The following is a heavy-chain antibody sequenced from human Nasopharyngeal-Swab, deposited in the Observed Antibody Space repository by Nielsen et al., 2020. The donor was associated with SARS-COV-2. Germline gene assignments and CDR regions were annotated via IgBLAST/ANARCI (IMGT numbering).Heavy chain of an antibody. D-gene: IGHD3-10*01. CDR3: ARLPPPNSGGRNWFDP. CDR2: IIPILGIA. J-gene: IGHJ5*02. CDR1: GYTFTGYY. Sequence: SVKVSCKASGYTFTGYYMHWVRQAPGQGLEWMGRIIPILGIANYAQKFQGRVTITADKSTSTAYMELSSLRSEDTAVYYCARLPPPNSGGRNWFDPWGQGTLVTVSS. V-gene: IGHV1-69*02.